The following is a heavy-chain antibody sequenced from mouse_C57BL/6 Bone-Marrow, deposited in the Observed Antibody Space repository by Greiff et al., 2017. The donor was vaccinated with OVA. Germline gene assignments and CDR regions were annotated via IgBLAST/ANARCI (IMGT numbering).Heavy chain of an antibody. D-gene: IGHD4-1*01. CDR2: ISDGGSYT. CDR1: GFTFSSYA. CDR3: AKLGRYDD. J-gene: IGHJ2*01. Sequence: EVQVVESGGGLVKPGGSLKLSCAASGFTFSSYAMSWVRQTPEKRLEWVATISDGGSYTYYPDNVKGRFTISRDNAKNNLYLQMSHLKSEDTAMYYCAKLGRYDDWGQGTTLTVSS. V-gene: IGHV5-4*01.